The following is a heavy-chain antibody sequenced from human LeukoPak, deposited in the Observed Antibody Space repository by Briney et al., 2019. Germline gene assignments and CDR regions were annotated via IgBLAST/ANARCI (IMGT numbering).Heavy chain of an antibody. CDR2: ISGGGETT. D-gene: IGHD4-17*01. V-gene: IGHV3-23*01. J-gene: IGHJ4*02. Sequence: GGSLRLSCAASGFTFNNYAMNWVRQAPGKGLEWVSSISGGGETTYYADSAKGRFTISGDNSQNTLYLQMNSLRAEDTAVYYCARDYADYVGYFFFDYWGQGTLVTVSS. CDR1: GFTFNNYA. CDR3: ARDYADYVGYFFFDY.